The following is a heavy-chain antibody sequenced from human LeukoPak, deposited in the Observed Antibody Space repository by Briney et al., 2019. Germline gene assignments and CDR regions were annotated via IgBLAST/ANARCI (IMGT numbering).Heavy chain of an antibody. CDR3: ARAGGWYCSSTSCYKGESDY. Sequence: ASVKVSCKASGYTFTSYGISWVRQAPGQGLEWMGWISAYNGNTNYAQKLQGRVTMTTDTSTSTAYMELRSLRSDDTAVYYCARAGGWYCSSTSCYKGESDYWGQGTLVTVSS. J-gene: IGHJ4*02. CDR1: GYTFTSYG. CDR2: ISAYNGNT. D-gene: IGHD2-2*02. V-gene: IGHV1-18*01.